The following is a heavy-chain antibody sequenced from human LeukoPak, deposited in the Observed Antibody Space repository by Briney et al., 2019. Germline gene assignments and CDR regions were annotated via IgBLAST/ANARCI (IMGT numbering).Heavy chain of an antibody. CDR3: AKSTKTYYYYYYMDV. CDR1: GFTFSSYA. J-gene: IGHJ6*03. V-gene: IGHV3-30*04. D-gene: IGHD1-1*01. Sequence: GGSLRLSCAASGFTFSSYAMHWVRQAPGKGLEWVAVISYDGSNKYYADSVKGRFTISRDNSKNTLYLQMNSLRAEDTAVYYCAKSTKTYYYYYYMDVWGKGTTVTVSS. CDR2: ISYDGSNK.